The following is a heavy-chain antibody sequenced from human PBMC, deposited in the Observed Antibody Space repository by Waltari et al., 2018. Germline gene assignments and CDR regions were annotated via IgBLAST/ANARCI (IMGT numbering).Heavy chain of an antibody. J-gene: IGHJ6*02. D-gene: IGHD6-6*01. CDR1: RYTFSAYW. Sequence: EAQLVQSGAEVKQPGESLKISCKGSRYTFSAYWIAWVRQLPGKRLEWMGIIYPGDSETRYSPSFQDQVTISADKSINTAYLQWSSLKTSDTAIYYCARLRSSSSWDFSYYYGLDVWGQGTTVTVSS. CDR3: ARLRSSSSWDFSYYYGLDV. CDR2: IYPGDSET. V-gene: IGHV5-51*03.